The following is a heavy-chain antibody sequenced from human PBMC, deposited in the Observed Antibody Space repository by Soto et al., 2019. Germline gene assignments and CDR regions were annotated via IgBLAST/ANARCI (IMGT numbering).Heavy chain of an antibody. V-gene: IGHV3-23*01. Sequence: PGGSLRLSCAASGFTFSSCAMGWVRQAPGKGLEWVSDIIDSGGSTYYADSVKGRFTISRDNAKNSLFLQMNSLRAEDTAVYYCARGRGAAADYFDFWGQGTLVTVSS. D-gene: IGHD6-13*01. CDR3: ARGRGAAADYFDF. J-gene: IGHJ4*02. CDR1: GFTFSSCA. CDR2: IIDSGGST.